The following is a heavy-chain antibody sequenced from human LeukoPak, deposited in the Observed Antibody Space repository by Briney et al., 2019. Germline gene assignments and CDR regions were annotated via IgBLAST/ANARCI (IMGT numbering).Heavy chain of an antibody. D-gene: IGHD1-26*01. CDR3: ARMSSSGSYLAWLDP. J-gene: IGHJ5*02. V-gene: IGHV4-4*07. CDR2: IYTSGST. CDR1: GCSISSYY. Sequence: SETLSLTCTVSGCSISSYYWWWMRQPAGKGLDWIGRIYTSGSTNYNPSLKSRVTMSVDTSKNQFSLKLSSVTAADTAVYYRARMSSSGSYLAWLDPWGQGTLVTVSS.